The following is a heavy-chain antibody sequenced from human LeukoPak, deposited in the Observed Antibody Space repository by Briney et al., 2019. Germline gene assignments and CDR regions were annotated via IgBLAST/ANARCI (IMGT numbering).Heavy chain of an antibody. V-gene: IGHV4-59*08. J-gene: IGHJ5*02. CDR3: ARTTMIKRPGWFDP. Sequence: SGTLSLTCIVSGDSISGYYWSWIRQPPGKGLQWIGYIYNNGRSDYNPSLEGRVTISVDTSKNQFSLKMRFVTAADTAVYYCARTTMIKRPGWFDPWGQGTLVTVSS. CDR2: IYNNGRS. CDR1: GDSISGYY. D-gene: IGHD3-22*01.